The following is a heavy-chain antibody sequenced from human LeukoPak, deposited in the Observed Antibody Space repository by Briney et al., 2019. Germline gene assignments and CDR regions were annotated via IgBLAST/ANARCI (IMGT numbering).Heavy chain of an antibody. CDR3: ARDYPADH. CDR1: GFTFSRFP. V-gene: IGHV3-30-3*01. CDR2: ISSDGSDK. J-gene: IGHJ4*02. Sequence: PGGSLRLSCAASGFTFSRFPMPWVRQAPGKGLDWVALISSDGSDKKYADSVKGRFTMSRDNSKNTLYLQLHSLRLEDTAVYYCARDYPADHWGQGTLVTVSS.